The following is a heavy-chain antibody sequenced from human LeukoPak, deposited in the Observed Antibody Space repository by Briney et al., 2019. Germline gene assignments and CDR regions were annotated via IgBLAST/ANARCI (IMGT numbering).Heavy chain of an antibody. CDR3: ARFNHGSGSYLWFDP. Sequence: PSETLSLTCTVSGGSISSYYWSWIRQPPGKGLEWIGYIYYSGSTNYNPSLKSRVTISVDTSKNQFSLKLSSVTAADTAVYYCARFNHGSGSYLWFDPWGQGTLVTVSS. CDR2: IYYSGST. J-gene: IGHJ5*02. V-gene: IGHV4-59*01. CDR1: GGSISSYY. D-gene: IGHD3-10*01.